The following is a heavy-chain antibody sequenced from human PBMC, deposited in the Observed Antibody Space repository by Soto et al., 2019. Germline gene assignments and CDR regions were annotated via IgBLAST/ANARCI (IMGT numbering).Heavy chain of an antibody. CDR3: ARVRGGNYSGSGSYYRAQSYYFDY. CDR2: ISYDGSNK. D-gene: IGHD3-10*01. Sequence: GGSLILSCAASGFTFSSYAMHWVRQAPGKGLEWVPVISYDGSNKYYADSAKGRFTISRDNSKNTLYLQMNSLRAEDTAVYYCARVRGGNYSGSGSYYRAQSYYFDYWGQGTLVTVSS. CDR1: GFTFSSYA. V-gene: IGHV3-30-3*01. J-gene: IGHJ4*02.